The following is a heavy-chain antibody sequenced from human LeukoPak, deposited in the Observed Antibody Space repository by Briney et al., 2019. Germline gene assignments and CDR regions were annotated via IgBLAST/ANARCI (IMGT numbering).Heavy chain of an antibody. CDR2: IRYDGTNK. CDR1: GFTFSSYG. V-gene: IGHV3-30*02. Sequence: GGSLRLSCAASGFTFSSYGIHWVRQAPGKGLEWVAFIRYDGTNKYYADSVKGRFTISRDNSKSTLHLQMNGLRAEDTAVYYCARDPLDISRWTNAFDIWGQGTTVIVS. D-gene: IGHD5-12*01. CDR3: ARDPLDISRWTNAFDI. J-gene: IGHJ3*02.